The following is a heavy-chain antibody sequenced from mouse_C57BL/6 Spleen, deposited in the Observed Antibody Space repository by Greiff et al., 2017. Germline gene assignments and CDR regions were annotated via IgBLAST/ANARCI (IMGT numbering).Heavy chain of an antibody. CDR3: ASPTAQARAMDY. V-gene: IGHV1-82*01. J-gene: IGHJ4*01. D-gene: IGHD3-2*02. CDR1: GYAFSSSW. Sequence: VQLVESGPELVKPGASVKISCKASGYAFSSSWMNWVKQRPGKGLEWIGRIYPGDGDTNYNGKFKGKATLTADKSSSTAYMQLSSLTSEDSAVYFCASPTAQARAMDYWGQGTSVTVSS. CDR2: IYPGDGDT.